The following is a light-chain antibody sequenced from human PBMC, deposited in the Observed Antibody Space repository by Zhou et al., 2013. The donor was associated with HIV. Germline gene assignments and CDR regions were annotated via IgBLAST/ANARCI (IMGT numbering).Light chain of an antibody. CDR2: DTS. CDR3: QQYDTSAS. Sequence: EVVMTQSPSTLSVSPGERVTLSCRASQNVFSNLAWYQQKPGQAPSLLIYDTSTRATGVPARFSGSGSGRDFTLTISGLQPEDFALYYCQQYDTSASFGQGTKLQIK. J-gene: IGKJ2*01. V-gene: IGKV3-15*01. CDR1: QNVFSN.